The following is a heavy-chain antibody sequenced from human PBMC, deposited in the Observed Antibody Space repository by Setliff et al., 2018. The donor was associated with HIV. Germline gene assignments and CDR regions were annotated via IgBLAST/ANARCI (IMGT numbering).Heavy chain of an antibody. CDR1: GYTFTTYG. CDR2: INSYNGNT. D-gene: IGHD3-10*01. V-gene: IGHV1-18*04. CDR3: SRSGVPPYYYYGMDV. J-gene: IGHJ6*02. Sequence: ASVKVSRKASGYTFTTYGINWVRRAPGQGLEWMGWINSYNGNTKYAQKFQGRVTMTTDTSTTTSFLELRSLKADDTAVYYCSRSGVPPYYYYGMDVWGQGTTVTVSS.